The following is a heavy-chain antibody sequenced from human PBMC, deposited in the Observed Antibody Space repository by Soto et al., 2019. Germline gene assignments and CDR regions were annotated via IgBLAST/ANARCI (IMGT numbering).Heavy chain of an antibody. D-gene: IGHD4-17*01. CDR1: GFSLSTSGLG. CDR3: AHSTHYGVMHPLYY. J-gene: IGHJ4*02. Sequence: SAPTLVNPRQTLALTCTFSGFSLSTSGLGVGWIRQPPGKALEWLALIYWNDDKRYSPSLKSRLTITKDTSKNQVVLTMTNIDPVDTATYYCAHSTHYGVMHPLYYWGQGTLVTVSS. V-gene: IGHV2-5*01. CDR2: IYWNDDK.